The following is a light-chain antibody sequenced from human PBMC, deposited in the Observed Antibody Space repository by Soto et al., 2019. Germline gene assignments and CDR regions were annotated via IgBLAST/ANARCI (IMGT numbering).Light chain of an antibody. V-gene: IGKV1-12*01. CDR1: QDVRTW. CDR3: QQVNDIPLT. CDR2: AAS. Sequence: IQMTQSPSSVSASMGDRVTLTCRASQDVRTWLAWYQQKPGRAPKLLIHAASRLQSGVPSRFSGSGSGTDFTLTISNLQPDDLGTYYCQQVNDIPLTFGPGTKVDIK. J-gene: IGKJ3*01.